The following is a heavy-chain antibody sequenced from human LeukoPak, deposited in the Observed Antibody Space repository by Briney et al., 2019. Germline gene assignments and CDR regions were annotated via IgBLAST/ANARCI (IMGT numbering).Heavy chain of an antibody. V-gene: IGHV4-61*01. CDR1: GGSISSSSYY. CDR2: IYYSGST. J-gene: IGHJ3*02. D-gene: IGHD2-15*01. Sequence: SETLSLTCTVSGGSISSSSYYWGWIRQPPGKGLEWIGYIYYSGSTNYNPSLKSRVTISVDTSKNQFSLKLSSVTAADTAVYYCARDAYCSGGSCDAFDIWGQGTMVTVSS. CDR3: ARDAYCSGGSCDAFDI.